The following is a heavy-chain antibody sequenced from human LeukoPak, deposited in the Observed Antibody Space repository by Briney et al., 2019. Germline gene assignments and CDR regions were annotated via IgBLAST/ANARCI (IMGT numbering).Heavy chain of an antibody. J-gene: IGHJ4*02. CDR1: GYTFTGYY. CDR2: INPNSGGT. V-gene: IGHV1-2*02. CDR3: ARVLNRGYDWTARGGEFDY. Sequence: ASVKVSCKASGYTFTGYYMHWVRQAPGQGLEWMGWINPNSGGTNYAQKFQGRVTMTRDTSISTAYMELSRLRSDDTAVYYCARVLNRGYDWTARGGEFDYWGQGTLVTVSS. D-gene: IGHD5-12*01.